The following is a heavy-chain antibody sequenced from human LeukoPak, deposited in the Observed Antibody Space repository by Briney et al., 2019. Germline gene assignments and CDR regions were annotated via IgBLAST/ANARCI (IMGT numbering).Heavy chain of an antibody. D-gene: IGHD7-27*01. Sequence: GGSLRLSCAASGFTFSSYAMSWVRQAPGKGLEWVSAISGSGGSTYYADSVKGRFTISRDNAKNSLYLQMNSLRAEDTAVYYCARHWAHLDYWGQGTLVTVSS. V-gene: IGHV3-23*01. CDR1: GFTFSSYA. CDR3: ARHWAHLDY. CDR2: ISGSGGST. J-gene: IGHJ4*02.